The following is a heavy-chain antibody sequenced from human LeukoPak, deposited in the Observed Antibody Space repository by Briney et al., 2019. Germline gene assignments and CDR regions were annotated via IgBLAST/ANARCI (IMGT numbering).Heavy chain of an antibody. Sequence: GGSLRVSCAASGFTFSNAWMSWVRQAPGKGLEWVGRIKSKTDGGTTDYAAPVKGRFTISRDDSKNTLYLQMNSLKTEDTAVYYCTTAEDYYGSGSYSLDYWGQGTLVTVSS. D-gene: IGHD3-10*01. J-gene: IGHJ4*02. CDR1: GFTFSNAW. CDR2: IKSKTDGGTT. CDR3: TTAEDYYGSGSYSLDY. V-gene: IGHV3-15*01.